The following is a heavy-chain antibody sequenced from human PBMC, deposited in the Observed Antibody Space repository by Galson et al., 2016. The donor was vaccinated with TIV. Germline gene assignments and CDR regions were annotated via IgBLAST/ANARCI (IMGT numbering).Heavy chain of an antibody. CDR3: AKVGKSGDYSWDAFDV. J-gene: IGHJ3*01. CDR2: LSLSGSHT. CDR1: GFSFRNYV. D-gene: IGHD1-26*01. V-gene: IGHV3-23*01. Sequence: YLRLSCAASGFSFRNYVMSWVRLAPGKGLEWVSSLSLSGSHTYYAESVKGRFTISRDNSKYTLFLQLNSLRVGDTAIYYCAKVGKSGDYSWDAFDVWGQGTVVTVSS.